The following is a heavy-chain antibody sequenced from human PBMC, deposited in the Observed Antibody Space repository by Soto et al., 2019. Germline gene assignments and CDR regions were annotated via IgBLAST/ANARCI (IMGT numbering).Heavy chain of an antibody. V-gene: IGHV1-69*01. D-gene: IGHD6-6*01. CDR3: ARAYIAARPGSDYYYGMDV. Sequence: QVQLVQSGAEVKKPGSSVKVSCKASGGTFSSYAISWVRQAPGQGLEWMGGIIPIFGTANYAQKFQGRVTITADESTSTAYMELSSLRSEDTAVYYCARAYIAARPGSDYYYGMDVWGQTTTVTVSS. CDR1: GGTFSSYA. CDR2: IIPIFGTA. J-gene: IGHJ6*02.